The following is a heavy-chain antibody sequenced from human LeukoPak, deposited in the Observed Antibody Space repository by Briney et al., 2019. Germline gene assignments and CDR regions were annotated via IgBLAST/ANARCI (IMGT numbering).Heavy chain of an antibody. D-gene: IGHD5-24*01. Sequence: ASVKVSCKASGYTFTSYYMHWVRQAPGQGLEWMGIINPNSGNTGYAQKFQGRVTMTRNSSISTAYMELSSLRSEDTAVYYCARGRRWLQLPLDYWGRGTLVTVSS. V-gene: IGHV1-8*02. J-gene: IGHJ4*02. CDR2: INPNSGNT. CDR3: ARGRRWLQLPLDY. CDR1: GYTFTSYY.